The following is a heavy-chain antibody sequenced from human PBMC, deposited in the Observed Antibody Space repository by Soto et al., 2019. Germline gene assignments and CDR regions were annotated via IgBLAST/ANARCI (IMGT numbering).Heavy chain of an antibody. CDR2: INPSGGST. J-gene: IGHJ6*02. Sequence: ASVKVSCKASGYTFTSYYMHWVRQAPGQGLEWMGIINPSGGSTSYAQKFQGRVTMTRDTSTSTVYMELSSLRSEDTAVYYCAREAPKDVTAWGWGPHYYYYGMDVWGQGTTVTVSS. CDR1: GYTFTSYY. V-gene: IGHV1-46*01. CDR3: AREAPKDVTAWGWGPHYYYYGMDV. D-gene: IGHD3-16*01.